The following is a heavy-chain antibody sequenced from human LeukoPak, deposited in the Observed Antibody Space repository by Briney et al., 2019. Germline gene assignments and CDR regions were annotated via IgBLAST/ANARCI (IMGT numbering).Heavy chain of an antibody. D-gene: IGHD3-10*01. V-gene: IGHV3-48*03. CDR1: GFTFSSYE. Sequence: GGSLRLSCAASGFTFSSYEMNWVRQAPGKGLEWVSYISSSGSTIYYADSVKGRFTISRDNAKNSLYLQMNSLRAEDTAVYYCARGWWFGGASHWFDPWGQGTLVTVSS. CDR3: ARGWWFGGASHWFDP. J-gene: IGHJ5*02. CDR2: ISSSGSTI.